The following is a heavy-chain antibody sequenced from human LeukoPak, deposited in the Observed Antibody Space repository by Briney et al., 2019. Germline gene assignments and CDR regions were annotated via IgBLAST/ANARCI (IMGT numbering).Heavy chain of an antibody. CDR1: GGSISSYY. V-gene: IGHV4-59*01. CDR2: IYYSGST. CDR3: ARGQLWFDP. J-gene: IGHJ5*02. D-gene: IGHD2-2*01. Sequence: SETLSLTCTVSGGSISSYYWSWLRQPPGKGLEWIGYIYYSGSTNYNPSLKSRVTISVDTSKNQFSLKLSSVTAADTAVYYCARGQLWFDPWGQGTLVTVSS.